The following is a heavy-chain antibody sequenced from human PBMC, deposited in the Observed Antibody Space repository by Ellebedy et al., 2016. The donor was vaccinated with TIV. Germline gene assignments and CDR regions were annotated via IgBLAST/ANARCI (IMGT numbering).Heavy chain of an antibody. V-gene: IGHV4-59*08. Sequence: MPSETLSLTCTVSGVSISSYYWSWIRQPPGKGLEWIGYIYFSGSTNYNPSPKSRATLSLETSKNKFSLKLKSVTAADTAVYYCARRFASGLFDPWGQGTLVTVSS. D-gene: IGHD3-10*01. CDR1: GVSISSYY. CDR2: IYFSGST. CDR3: ARRFASGLFDP. J-gene: IGHJ5*02.